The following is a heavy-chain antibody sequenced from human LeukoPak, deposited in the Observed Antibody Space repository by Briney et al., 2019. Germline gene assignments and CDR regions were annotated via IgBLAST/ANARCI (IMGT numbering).Heavy chain of an antibody. CDR1: GFTFGDYY. D-gene: IGHD3-10*01. CDR2: ISSSGTTI. Sequence: PGGSLRLSCAASGFTFGDYYMSWIRQAPGKGLEWVSYISSSGTTIYYADSVKGRFTISRDNAKKSLYLQMNSLRAEDTAVYYCARVLGSYALDYWGQGTLVTVSS. CDR3: ARVLGSYALDY. V-gene: IGHV3-11*01. J-gene: IGHJ4*02.